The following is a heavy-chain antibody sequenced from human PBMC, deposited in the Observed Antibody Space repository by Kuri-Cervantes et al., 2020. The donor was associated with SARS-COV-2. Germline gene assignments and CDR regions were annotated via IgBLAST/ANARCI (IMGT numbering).Heavy chain of an antibody. D-gene: IGHD6-13*01. V-gene: IGHV4-38-2*02. CDR2: NYHSGST. CDR3: ARHGLDPRSSWYLLPQIDY. J-gene: IGHJ4*02. CDR1: GYSISSGYY. Sequence: SETLSLTCTVSGYSISSGYYWGWIRQPPGKGLEWIGSNYHSGSTYYNPSLKSRVTISVDTSKNQFSLKLSSVTAADTAVYYCARHGLDPRSSWYLLPQIDYWGQGTLVTVSS.